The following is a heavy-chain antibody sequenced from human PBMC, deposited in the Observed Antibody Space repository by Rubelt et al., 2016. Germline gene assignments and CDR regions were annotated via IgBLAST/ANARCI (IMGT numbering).Heavy chain of an antibody. J-gene: IGHJ4*02. D-gene: IGHD6-6*01. Sequence: VASGLTFANYSMSWVRQAPGKGQEWVSGISDGGASTYYADSVKGRFTISRDNSKNTLYLQMDCLRAEDTAVYYCAKPTYSSSSYYWGQGTLVTVPS. CDR1: GLTFANYS. CDR3: AKPTYSSSSYY. CDR2: ISDGGAST. V-gene: IGHV3-23*01.